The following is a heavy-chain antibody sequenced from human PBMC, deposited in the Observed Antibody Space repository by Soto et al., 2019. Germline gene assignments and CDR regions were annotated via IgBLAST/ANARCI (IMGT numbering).Heavy chain of an antibody. CDR1: GVTFSSYA. V-gene: IGHV3-23*01. Sequence: GSLRLSCAASGVTFSSYAMSWVRQAPGKGLEWVSSVSAGGDMTYYSDSVKGRFTISRDNSNNALFLQMNSLRIEDTALYYCARGDRGASGSPASYYYSGLDVWGQGTTVTVSS. CDR3: ARGDRGASGSPASYYYSGLDV. CDR2: VSAGGDMT. J-gene: IGHJ6*02. D-gene: IGHD2-15*01.